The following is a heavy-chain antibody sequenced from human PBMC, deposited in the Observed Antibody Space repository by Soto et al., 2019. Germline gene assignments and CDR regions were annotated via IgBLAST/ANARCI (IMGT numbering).Heavy chain of an antibody. V-gene: IGHV2-5*02. J-gene: IGHJ6*03. CDR1: GFSLSTSGVG. CDR3: AHGYCSSSSCHPHYYYYMDV. D-gene: IGHD2-2*01. Sequence: QITLRESGPTLVKPTQTLTLTCTFSGFSLSTSGVGVGWIRQPPGKALAWLAFIYWDDDKRYSPSLKRRLTITKDTSENQVVLTMTNMDPVDTATYYCAHGYCSSSSCHPHYYYYMDVWGEGTTVTVYS. CDR2: IYWDDDK.